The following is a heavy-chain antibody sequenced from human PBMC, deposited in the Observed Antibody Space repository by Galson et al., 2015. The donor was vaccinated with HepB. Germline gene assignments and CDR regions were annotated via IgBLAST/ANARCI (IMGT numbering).Heavy chain of an antibody. CDR3: AGHSEWEPTGGQDAFDI. V-gene: IGHV4-4*07. CDR2: IYTSGST. CDR1: GGSISSYY. Sequence: ETLSLTCTVSGGSISSYYWSWIRQPAGKGLEWIGRIYTSGSTNYNPSLKSRVTMSVDTSKNQFSLKLSSVTAADTAVYYCAGHSEWEPTGGQDAFDIWGQGTMVTVSS. D-gene: IGHD1-26*01. J-gene: IGHJ3*02.